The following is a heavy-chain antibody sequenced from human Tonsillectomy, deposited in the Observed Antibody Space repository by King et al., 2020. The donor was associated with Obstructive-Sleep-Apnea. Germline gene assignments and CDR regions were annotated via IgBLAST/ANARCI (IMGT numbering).Heavy chain of an antibody. V-gene: IGHV5-51*01. CDR2: IYPGDSDT. Sequence: QLVQSGAEVKKPGESLKISCKGSGYSFTNYWIGWVRQMPGKGLEWMGIIYPGDSDTRYSPSFHGQVTCSADQSISPAYLQWSSLKASDTAMYYCARREKSAWYFDLWGRGTLVTVSS. CDR3: ARREKSAWYFDL. CDR1: GYSFTNYW. J-gene: IGHJ2*01.